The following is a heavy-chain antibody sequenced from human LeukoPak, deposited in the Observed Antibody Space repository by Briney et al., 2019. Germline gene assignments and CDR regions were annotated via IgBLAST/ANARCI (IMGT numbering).Heavy chain of an antibody. CDR3: AKHAYSDSTSAFDF. CDR1: GSSFSNYW. J-gene: IGHJ3*01. D-gene: IGHD4-11*01. CDR2: IYPSDSYT. V-gene: IGHV5-51*01. Sequence: GESLKISCEASGSSFSNYWIGWVRPMPGKGLECLGIIYPSDSYTRYSPSFQGQVTISADKSINTAYLQWSSLKASDTAMYYCAKHAYSDSTSAFDFWGQGTMVTVSS.